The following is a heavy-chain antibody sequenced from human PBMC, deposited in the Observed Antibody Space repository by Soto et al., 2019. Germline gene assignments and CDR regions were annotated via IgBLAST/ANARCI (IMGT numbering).Heavy chain of an antibody. CDR3: ARHSGGNYYYYYGMDV. Sequence: GESLKISCKGSGYSFTSYWIGWVRQMPGKGLECMGIIYPGDSDTRYSPSFQGRVTISADKSISTAYLQWSSLKASDTAMYYCARHSGGNYYYYYGMDVWGQGTTVTVSS. D-gene: IGHD3-10*01. J-gene: IGHJ6*02. CDR2: IYPGDSDT. CDR1: GYSFTSYW. V-gene: IGHV5-51*01.